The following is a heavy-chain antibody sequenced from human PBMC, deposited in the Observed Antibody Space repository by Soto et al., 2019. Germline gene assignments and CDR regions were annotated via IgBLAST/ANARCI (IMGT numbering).Heavy chain of an antibody. V-gene: IGHV3-23*01. CDR2: ISGSGGST. D-gene: IGHD3-3*01. Sequence: EVQLLESGGGLVQPGGSLRLSCAASGFTFSSYAMSWVRQAPGKGLEWVSAISGSGGSTYYADSVKGRFTISRDNSKNTLYLQMNSLRAEATAVYYCAKEGATYYDFWSGSYLHFDYWGQGTLVTVSS. CDR1: GFTFSSYA. CDR3: AKEGATYYDFWSGSYLHFDY. J-gene: IGHJ4*02.